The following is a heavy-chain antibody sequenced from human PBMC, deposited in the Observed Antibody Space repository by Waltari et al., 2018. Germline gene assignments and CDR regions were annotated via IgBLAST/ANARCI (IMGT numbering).Heavy chain of an antibody. J-gene: IGHJ4*02. CDR2: INPKNGDT. CDR1: GYTFTGYA. CDR3: LRDSSGSHFDY. V-gene: IGHV1-2*06. Sequence: LVQSGAEVKKPGASVKVSCKAYGYTFTGYAILGVRQAPGQGLEWMGRINPKNGDTHYAQKFQGRVAMTTDTSTNTAFMELHSLRSDDTAVYYCLRDSSGSHFDYWGQGTLVTVSS. D-gene: IGHD3-22*01.